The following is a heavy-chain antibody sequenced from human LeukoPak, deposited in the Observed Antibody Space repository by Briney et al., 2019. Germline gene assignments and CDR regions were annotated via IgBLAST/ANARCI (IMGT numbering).Heavy chain of an antibody. Sequence: SETLSLTCSVSGGSTNSYYWSWIRQSGGKGLEWIGRIYSSGSTVYNPSLNSRLTMSIDTSKNRFSLTLKSVTATDTAVYYCARVRASGTSWTFDQWGQGALVTVSS. V-gene: IGHV4-4*07. D-gene: IGHD2-2*01. CDR1: GGSTNSYY. CDR3: ARVRASGTSWTFDQ. CDR2: IYSSGST. J-gene: IGHJ4*02.